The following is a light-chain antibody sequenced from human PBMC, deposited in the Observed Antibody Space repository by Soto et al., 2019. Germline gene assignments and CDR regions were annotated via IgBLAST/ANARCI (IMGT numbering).Light chain of an antibody. CDR2: SDN. CDR1: SSNIAKNY. J-gene: IGLJ1*01. Sequence: QSVLTQPPSTSGTPGQRVTISCSGDSSNIAKNYVYWYQQVPGMAPKLLIYSDNQRPSGVPDRFSGSKSGTSASLAISGLRSEDEADYYCAAWDARLSAYGFGGGTKVTVL. V-gene: IGLV1-47*02. CDR3: AAWDARLSAYG.